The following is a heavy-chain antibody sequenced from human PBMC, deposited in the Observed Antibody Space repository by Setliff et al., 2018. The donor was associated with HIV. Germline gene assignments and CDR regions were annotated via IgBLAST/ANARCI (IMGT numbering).Heavy chain of an antibody. V-gene: IGHV3-30*03. CDR1: GFTFSSYW. CDR3: ARGQHSSTWGALFDY. D-gene: IGHD6-13*01. J-gene: IGHJ4*02. Sequence: GGSLRLSCAASGFTFSSYWMSWVRQAPGKGLEWVAVISYDGSDKYYADSVKGRFTISRDNSKNTLFLQMSSLRTEDTAVYYCARGQHSSTWGALFDYWGQGTLVTVSS. CDR2: ISYDGSDK.